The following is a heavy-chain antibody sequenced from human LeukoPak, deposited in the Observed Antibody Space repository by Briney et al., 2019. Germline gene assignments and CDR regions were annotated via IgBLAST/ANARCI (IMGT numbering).Heavy chain of an antibody. CDR3: VRGLGGVLDY. V-gene: IGHV3-53*01. D-gene: IGHD2-8*02. CDR2: IYSSGST. Sequence: GGSLRLSCAASGFTVSSSYMSWVRQAPGKGLEWVSVIYSSGSTNYADSVQGRFTISRDNSKNTLYLQMNSLRAEDTALYFCVRGLGGVLDYWGQRTLVTVSS. CDR1: GFTVSSSY. J-gene: IGHJ4*02.